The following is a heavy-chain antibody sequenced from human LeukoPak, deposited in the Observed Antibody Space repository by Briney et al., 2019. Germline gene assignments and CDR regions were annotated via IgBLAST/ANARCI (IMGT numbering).Heavy chain of an antibody. V-gene: IGHV3-21*01. CDR3: ARAPHPLFYYDSSGYYSGFDY. CDR1: GFTFSSYN. J-gene: IGHJ4*02. Sequence: PGGSLRLSCAASGFTFSSYNMNWVRQAPGKGLEWVSSISSSSSYIYYADSVKGRFTISRDNAKNSLYLQMNSLRAEDTAVYYCARAPHPLFYYDSSGYYSGFDYWGQGTLVTVSS. CDR2: ISSSSSYI. D-gene: IGHD3-22*01.